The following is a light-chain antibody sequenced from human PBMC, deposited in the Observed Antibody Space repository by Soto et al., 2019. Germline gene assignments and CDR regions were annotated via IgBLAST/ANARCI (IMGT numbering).Light chain of an antibody. J-gene: IGKJ4*01. V-gene: IGKV3-20*01. CDR2: DAS. CDR1: QSVSSSY. CDR3: QQFSSYPLT. Sequence: EIVLTQSPGTLSLSPGERATLSCRASQSVSSSYLAWYQQKPGQAPRLLIYDASSRATGIPDRFSGGGPGTEFTLTISRLEPEDFAVYYCQQFSSYPLTFGGGTKVDIK.